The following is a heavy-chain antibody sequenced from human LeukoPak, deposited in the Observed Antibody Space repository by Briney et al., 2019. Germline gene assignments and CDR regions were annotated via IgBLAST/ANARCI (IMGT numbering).Heavy chain of an antibody. CDR2: IIPIFGTA. CDR1: GGTFSSYA. D-gene: IGHD2-2*01. V-gene: IGHV1-69*05. CDR3: ARDSCSSTSCPRWFDP. Sequence: ASVKVSCKASGGTFSSYAISWVRQAPGQGLEWMGGIIPIFGTANYAQKFQGRVTITTDESTSTAYMELSSLRSEDTAVYYCARDSCSSTSCPRWFDPWGQGTLVTVSS. J-gene: IGHJ5*02.